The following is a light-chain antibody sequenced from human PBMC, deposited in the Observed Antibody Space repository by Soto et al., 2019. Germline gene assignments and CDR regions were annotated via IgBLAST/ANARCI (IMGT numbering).Light chain of an antibody. J-gene: IGKJ5*01. CDR3: RQRSDGART. V-gene: IGKV3-11*01. CDR2: DAS. CDR1: QSVSSY. Sequence: ASQSVSSYLAWYQQKPGQAPRLLIYDASNRATGIPARFSGSGSGTDFTRLRSRHSRGAFPANYWRQRSDGARTIGLGTRVEIK.